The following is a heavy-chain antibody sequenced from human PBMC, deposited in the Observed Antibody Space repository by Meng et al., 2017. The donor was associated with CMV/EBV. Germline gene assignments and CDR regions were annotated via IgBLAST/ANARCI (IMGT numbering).Heavy chain of an antibody. CDR1: GFTFSSYA. CDR2: ISGSGGST. D-gene: IGHD6-19*01. Sequence: ESLKISCAASGFTFSSYAMSWVRQAPGKGLEWVSAISGSGGSTYYADSVKGRFTISRDNSKNTLYLQMNSLRAEDTAVYYCAKDTTGSGRSPFDYWGQGTLVTVSS. V-gene: IGHV3-23*01. CDR3: AKDTTGSGRSPFDY. J-gene: IGHJ4*02.